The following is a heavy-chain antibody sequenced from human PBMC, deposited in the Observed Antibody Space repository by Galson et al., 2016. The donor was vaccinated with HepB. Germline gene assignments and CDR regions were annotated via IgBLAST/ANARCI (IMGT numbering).Heavy chain of an antibody. CDR2: MSATGST. Sequence: SETLSLTCTVSGASISDDYWNWIRQTAGKGLEWIGRMSATGSTNYNPSLKSRLSMSIDTSKNQFSLNLTSVTAADTAVYYCARDHRLRPVLGGGMDVWGKGTTVTVSS. D-gene: IGHD4-17*01. CDR1: GASISDDY. CDR3: ARDHRLRPVLGGGMDV. V-gene: IGHV4-4*07. J-gene: IGHJ6*04.